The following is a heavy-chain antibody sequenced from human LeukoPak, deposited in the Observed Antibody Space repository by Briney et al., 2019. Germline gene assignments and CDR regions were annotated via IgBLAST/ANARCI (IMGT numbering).Heavy chain of an antibody. CDR2: MNPNSGNT. CDR1: GYTFTSYD. Sequence: ASVKVSCTASGYTFTSYDINWVRQATGQGLEWMGWMNPNSGNTGYAQKFQGRVTMTRNTSISTAYMELSSLRSEDTAVYYCARGLGKVSWSRYYYYGMDVWGQGTTVTVSS. V-gene: IGHV1-8*01. D-gene: IGHD3-3*01. J-gene: IGHJ6*02. CDR3: ARGLGKVSWSRYYYYGMDV.